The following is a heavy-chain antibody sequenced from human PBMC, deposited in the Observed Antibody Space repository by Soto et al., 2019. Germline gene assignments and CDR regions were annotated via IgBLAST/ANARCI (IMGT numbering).Heavy chain of an antibody. V-gene: IGHV3-30*18. CDR1: GFIFSTYG. Sequence: QVQLVESGAGVVQPGRSLRLSCAASGFIFSTYGMHWVRQAPGKGLEWLSVISYDGNNKYYADSVKGRFTISRDNSKNTLWLQMDSLRTEDTAVYYCAKDLLLTTITTVGDWGQGTLVTVSS. CDR3: AKDLLLTTITTVGD. CDR2: ISYDGNNK. J-gene: IGHJ4*02. D-gene: IGHD4-17*01.